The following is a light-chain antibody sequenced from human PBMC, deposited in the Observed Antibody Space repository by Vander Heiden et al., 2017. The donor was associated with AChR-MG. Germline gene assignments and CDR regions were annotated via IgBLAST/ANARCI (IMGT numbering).Light chain of an antibody. V-gene: IGKV2-28*01. CDR3: MQALQTPFT. CDR1: QRLLNSNGYNY. Sequence: DIVMTQSPLSLPVTPGEPASISFRSSQRLLNSNGYNYVEWYRQKPGQSPQLRIYVGSNRASGVPDRFSGSGSGTDFTLKISRVEAEDVGVYYCMQALQTPFTVGPGTKVDIK. J-gene: IGKJ3*01. CDR2: VGS.